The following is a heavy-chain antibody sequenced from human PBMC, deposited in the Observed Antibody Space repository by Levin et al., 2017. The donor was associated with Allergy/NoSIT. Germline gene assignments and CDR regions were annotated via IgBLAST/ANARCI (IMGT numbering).Heavy chain of an antibody. CDR2: IWYDGSNK. V-gene: IGHV3-33*01. CDR3: ARDSKYCSSTSCYSHYYYYYYMDV. CDR1: GFTFSSSG. Sequence: LKISCAASGFTFSSSGMHWVRPAPGKGLGWVAVIWYDGSNKYYADSVKGRFTISRDNSKNTLYLQMNSLRAEDTAVYYCARDSKYCSSTSCYSHYYYYYYMDVWGKGTTVTVSS. D-gene: IGHD2-2*01. J-gene: IGHJ6*03.